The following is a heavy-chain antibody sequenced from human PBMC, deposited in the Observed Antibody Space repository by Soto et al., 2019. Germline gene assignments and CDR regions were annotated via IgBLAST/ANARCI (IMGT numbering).Heavy chain of an antibody. Sequence: PGGSLRLACTASGFTFGDYAMSWFRQAPGKGLEWVGFIRSKAYGGTTEYAASVKGRFTISRDDSKSIAYLQMNSLKTEDTAVYYCTRVTTTYADGRDTYFDYWGQATLVTVSS. CDR1: GFTFGDYA. V-gene: IGHV3-49*03. CDR3: TRVTTTYADGRDTYFDY. D-gene: IGHD4-17*01. J-gene: IGHJ4*02. CDR2: IRSKAYGGTT.